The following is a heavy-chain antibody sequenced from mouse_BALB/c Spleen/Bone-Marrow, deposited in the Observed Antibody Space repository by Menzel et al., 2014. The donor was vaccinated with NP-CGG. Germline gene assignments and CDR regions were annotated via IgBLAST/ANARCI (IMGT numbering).Heavy chain of an antibody. D-gene: IGHD2-3*01. CDR1: GYTFTSYW. J-gene: IGHJ2*01. CDR2: TYPGTGST. CDR3: ARWLLLDY. Sequence: LQQSGSELVRPGASVKLSCKASGYTFTSYWMHWVKQRPGQGLEWIGNTYPGTGSTNYDEKFKSKATLTVDTSSRTAYMQLSSLTSEDSAVYYCARWLLLDYWGQGTTLTVSS. V-gene: IGHV1S22*01.